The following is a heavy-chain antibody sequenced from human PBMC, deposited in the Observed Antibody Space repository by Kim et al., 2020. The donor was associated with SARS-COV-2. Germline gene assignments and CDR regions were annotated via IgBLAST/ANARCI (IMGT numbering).Heavy chain of an antibody. CDR1: GYTFTSYY. Sequence: ASVKVSCKASGYTFTSYYMHWVRQAPGQGLEWMGIINPSGGSTSYAQKFQGRVTMTRDTSTSTVYMELSSLRSEDTAVYYCARDFETSIAAAGRSPLYYYYGMDVWGQGTTVTVSS. D-gene: IGHD6-13*01. CDR3: ARDFETSIAAAGRSPLYYYYGMDV. V-gene: IGHV1-46*01. CDR2: INPSGGST. J-gene: IGHJ6*02.